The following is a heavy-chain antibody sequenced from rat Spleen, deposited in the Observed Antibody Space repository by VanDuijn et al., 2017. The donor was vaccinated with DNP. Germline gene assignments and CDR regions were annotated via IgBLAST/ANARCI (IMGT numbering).Heavy chain of an antibody. CDR3: TRGNVDA. CDR1: GFTFSNYW. Sequence: EVQLVESGGDLVQPGRSLKVSCVASGFTFSNYWMAWIRQVPGKGLEWVASITRSGGSTFYPDSVKGRFTVSRDNAKNTLYLQMDSLRSEETATYYCTRGNVDAWGQGTSVTVSS. D-gene: IGHD4-3*01. V-gene: IGHV5-31*01. CDR2: ITRSGGST. J-gene: IGHJ4*01.